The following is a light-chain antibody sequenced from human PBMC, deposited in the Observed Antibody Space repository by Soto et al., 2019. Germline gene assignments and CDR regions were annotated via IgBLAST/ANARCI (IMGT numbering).Light chain of an antibody. CDR1: QSISFTY. J-gene: IGKJ1*01. CDR2: GAS. CDR3: QHTGT. Sequence: EIVLTQSPGTLSLSPGERATLSCRASQSISFTYLAWYQQKPGQAPRLLIYGASSRATGVPDRFSGSGSGTDFTLTVSRLEPVDFAVYYCQHTGTFGQGTKVDIK. V-gene: IGKV3-20*01.